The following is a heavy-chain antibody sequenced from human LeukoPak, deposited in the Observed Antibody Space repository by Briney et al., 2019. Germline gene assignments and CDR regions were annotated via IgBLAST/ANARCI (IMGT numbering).Heavy chain of an antibody. V-gene: IGHV5-51*01. Sequence: GASLQISCKGSGYGFTSYWIGWVRQMPGKGREWMGIIYPGDSDTRYSPSFQGQVTISADKSISTAYLQWSSLKASDTAMYYCARQGQWFGELPFDYWGQGTLVTVSS. CDR3: ARQGQWFGELPFDY. CDR1: GYGFTSYW. CDR2: IYPGDSDT. D-gene: IGHD3-10*01. J-gene: IGHJ4*02.